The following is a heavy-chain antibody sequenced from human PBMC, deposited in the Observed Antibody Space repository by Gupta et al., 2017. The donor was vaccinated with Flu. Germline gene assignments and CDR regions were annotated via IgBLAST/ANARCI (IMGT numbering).Heavy chain of an antibody. CDR1: GFSFSDHY. D-gene: IGHD2-2*01. CDR3: ARVAVVVPAAMDY. V-gene: IGHV3-72*01. Sequence: EVQLVESGGGLVQPGGSLRLSCAASGFSFSDHYMDWVRQAPEKGLEWVARVRKKVNSYTTEYAASVKGRFTISRYDSKNSLFLQMDSLKTEDTAVYYCARVAVVVPAAMDYWGQGTRSPSPQ. J-gene: IGHJ4*02. CDR2: VRKKVNSYTT.